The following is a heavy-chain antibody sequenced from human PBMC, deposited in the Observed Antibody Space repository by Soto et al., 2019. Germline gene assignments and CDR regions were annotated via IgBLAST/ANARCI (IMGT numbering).Heavy chain of an antibody. D-gene: IGHD6-6*01. CDR3: ARDPIPYSSSSDNWFDP. J-gene: IGHJ5*02. CDR1: GFTFSSYA. V-gene: IGHV3-30-3*01. CDR2: ISYDGSNK. Sequence: QVQLVESGGGVVQPGRSLRLSCAASGFTFSSYAMHWVRQAPGKGLEWVAVISYDGSNKYYADSVKGRFTISRDNSKNTXYLQMNSLRAEDTAVYYCARDPIPYSSSSDNWFDPWGQGTLVTVSS.